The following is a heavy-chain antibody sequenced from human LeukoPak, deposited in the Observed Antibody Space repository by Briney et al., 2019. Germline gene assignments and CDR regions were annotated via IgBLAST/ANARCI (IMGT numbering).Heavy chain of an antibody. CDR3: ARFYVDSSGFSSYYFDS. D-gene: IGHD3-22*01. V-gene: IGHV4-34*01. CDR1: GGSFGENY. Sequence: SETLSLTCAVSGGSFGENYLAWIRQPPGKGPDWIGDIDHTGSTNSSPSLQSRVTMSVDTSKDQFSLKLTSVTAADTAMYYCARFYVDSSGFSSYYFDSWSQGTRVTASS. J-gene: IGHJ4*02. CDR2: IDHTGST.